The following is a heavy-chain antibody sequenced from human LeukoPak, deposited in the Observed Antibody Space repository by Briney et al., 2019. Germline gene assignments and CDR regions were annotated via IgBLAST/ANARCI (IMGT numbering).Heavy chain of an antibody. CDR3: ARDRPYYYGSGSYYDGFDS. CDR1: GGSLTSGFYS. Sequence: SQTLSLTCAVSGGSLTSGFYSWSWIRQPPGKGLEWIGYISHSGSTYYNPSLKSRVTISIDTSKNQFSLKLSSVTAADTAVYYCARDRPYYYGSGSYYDGFDSWGQGTLVTVSS. CDR2: ISHSGST. D-gene: IGHD3-10*01. J-gene: IGHJ4*02. V-gene: IGHV4-30-2*01.